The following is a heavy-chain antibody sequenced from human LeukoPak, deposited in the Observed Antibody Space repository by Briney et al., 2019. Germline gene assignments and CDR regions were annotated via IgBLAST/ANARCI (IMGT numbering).Heavy chain of an antibody. V-gene: IGHV1-2*02. CDR2: INPNSGGT. D-gene: IGHD2-21*01. CDR3: ARDNADWWFDP. Sequence: ASVNVSCKASGYTFNGYYMHWVRQAPGQGLEGMGWINPNSGGTNYAQKFQGRVTMTRDTSISTAYMELSRLRSDDTAVYYCARDNADWWFDPWGQGTLVTVSS. CDR1: GYTFNGYY. J-gene: IGHJ5*02.